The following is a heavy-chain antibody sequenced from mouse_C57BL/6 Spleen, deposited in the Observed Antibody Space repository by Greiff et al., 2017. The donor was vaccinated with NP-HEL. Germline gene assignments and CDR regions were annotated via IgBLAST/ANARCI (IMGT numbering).Heavy chain of an antibody. Sequence: QVQLQQPGAELVKPGASVKLSCKASGYTFTSYWMHWVKQRPGQGLEWIGMIHPNSGNTNYNEKFKSKATLTVDKSSSTAYMQLSSLTSEDSAVYYCSRDGYYPAMDYWGQGTSVTVSS. D-gene: IGHD2-3*01. CDR2: IHPNSGNT. CDR3: SRDGYYPAMDY. CDR1: GYTFTSYW. V-gene: IGHV1-64*01. J-gene: IGHJ4*01.